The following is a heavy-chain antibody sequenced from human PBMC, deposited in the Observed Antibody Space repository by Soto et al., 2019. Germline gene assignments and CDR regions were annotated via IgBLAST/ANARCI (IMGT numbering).Heavy chain of an antibody. CDR2: ISGSAGTT. J-gene: IGHJ4*02. CDR3: AKDWNHVYYYDSTGHFHFDY. Sequence: GGSLRLSCAASGFTFSNYAMSWVRQAPGKGLEWVSAISGSAGTTYYADSVKARFTISRDNSKNTLFLQMNSLRAEDTAKYYCAKDWNHVYYYDSTGHFHFDYWGQGTLVTVSS. D-gene: IGHD3-22*01. CDR1: GFTFSNYA. V-gene: IGHV3-23*01.